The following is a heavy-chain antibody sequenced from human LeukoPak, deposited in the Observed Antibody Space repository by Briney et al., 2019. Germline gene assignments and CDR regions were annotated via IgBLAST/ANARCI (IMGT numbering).Heavy chain of an antibody. CDR1: GGSISSYY. V-gene: IGHV4-4*07. J-gene: IGHJ4*02. CDR3: ARDPYYYDSSGYSEDY. D-gene: IGHD3-22*01. CDR2: IYTSGST. Sequence: SETLSLTCTVSGGSISSYYWSWIRQPAGKGLEWIGRIYTSGSTNYNPSLKSRVTMSVDTSKNQFSLKLSSVTAADTAVYYCARDPYYYDSSGYSEDYRGQGTLVTVSS.